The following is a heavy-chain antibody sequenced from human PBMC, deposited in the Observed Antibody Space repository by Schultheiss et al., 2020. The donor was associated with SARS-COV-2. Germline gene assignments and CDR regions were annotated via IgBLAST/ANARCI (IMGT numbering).Heavy chain of an antibody. CDR2: ISSSGSTI. J-gene: IGHJ4*02. D-gene: IGHD3-16*01. CDR3: ASEPPFTFGGVIN. Sequence: GGSLRLSCAASGFTFSSYEMNWVRQAPGKGLEWVSYISSSGSTIYYADSVKGRFTISRDNAKNSLYLQMNSLRAEDTAVYYCASEPPFTFGGVINWGQGTLVTVSS. V-gene: IGHV3-48*03. CDR1: GFTFSSYE.